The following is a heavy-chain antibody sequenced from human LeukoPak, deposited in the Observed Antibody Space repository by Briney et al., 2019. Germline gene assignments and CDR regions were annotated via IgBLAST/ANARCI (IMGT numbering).Heavy chain of an antibody. CDR3: AKLAVSRAARPFDY. V-gene: IGHV3-23*01. CDR1: GFTFSSYS. J-gene: IGHJ4*02. CDR2: ISAGYSTT. Sequence: PGGSLRLSCAASGFTFSSYSMNWVRQAPGKGLEWVSEISAGYSTTHYADSVKGRFTISRDNSNNTVYLQMNSLRAEDTAIYYCAKLAVSRAARPFDYWGQGTLVTVSS. D-gene: IGHD6-6*01.